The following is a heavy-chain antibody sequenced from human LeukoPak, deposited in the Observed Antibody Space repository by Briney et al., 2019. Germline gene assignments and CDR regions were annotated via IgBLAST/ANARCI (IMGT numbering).Heavy chain of an antibody. CDR2: IYYSGST. CDR3: SPISYYYYYMDV. D-gene: IGHD2-21*01. V-gene: IGHV4-39*07. Sequence: SETLSLTCTVSGGSISSSSYYWGWIRQPPGKGLEWIGSIYYSGSTYYSPSLKSRVTISVDTSKNQFSLKLSSVTAADTAVYYCSPISYYYYYMDVWGKGTTVTVSS. CDR1: GGSISSSSYY. J-gene: IGHJ6*03.